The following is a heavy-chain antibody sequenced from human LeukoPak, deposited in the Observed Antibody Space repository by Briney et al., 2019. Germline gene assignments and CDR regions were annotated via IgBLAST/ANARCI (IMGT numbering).Heavy chain of an antibody. CDR2: IIPIFGTA. J-gene: IGHJ4*02. V-gene: IGHV1-69*05. D-gene: IGHD1-1*01. CDR3: ARHLPTTDY. CDR1: GGTFSSYA. Sequence: SVKVSCKASGGTFSSYAISWVRQAPRQGLEWMGGIIPIFGTANYAQKFQGRVTITTDESTSTAYMALSSLRSEDTAVYYCARHLPTTDYWGQGTLVTVSS.